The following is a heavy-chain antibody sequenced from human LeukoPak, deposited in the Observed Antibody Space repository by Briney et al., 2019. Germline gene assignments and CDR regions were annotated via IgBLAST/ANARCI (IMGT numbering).Heavy chain of an antibody. V-gene: IGHV3-7*03. D-gene: IGHD5-18*01. CDR2: IKQDGSEK. CDR1: GFTFSSYW. J-gene: IGHJ4*02. CDR3: ARGQDTAMEAFDY. Sequence: PGGSLRLSCAASGFTFSSYWMSWVRQAPGKGLEWVANIKQDGSEKYYVDSVKGRFTISRDNAKNSLYLQMNSLRAEDTAVYYCARGQDTAMEAFDYWGQGTLVTVSS.